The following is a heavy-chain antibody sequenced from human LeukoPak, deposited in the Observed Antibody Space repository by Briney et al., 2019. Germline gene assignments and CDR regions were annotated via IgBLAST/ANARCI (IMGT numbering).Heavy chain of an antibody. CDR1: GGSFSGYY. CDR3: ARRGIAAAVGWFDP. V-gene: IGHV4-34*01. Sequence: PSETLSLTCAVHGGSFSGYYWSWIRQPPGKGLEWIGEINHSGSTNYNPSLKSRVTISVDTSKDQFSLKLSSVTAADTAVYYCARRGIAAAVGWFDPWGQGTLVTVSS. D-gene: IGHD6-13*01. CDR2: INHSGST. J-gene: IGHJ5*02.